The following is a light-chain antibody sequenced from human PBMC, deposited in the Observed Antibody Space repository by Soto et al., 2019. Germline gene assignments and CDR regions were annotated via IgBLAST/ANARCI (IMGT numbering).Light chain of an antibody. J-gene: IGKJ5*01. CDR2: DAS. CDR3: QQYDNSPIT. Sequence: DIQMTQSPSTLSASVGDRVTITCRASQSISDWLAWYQQKPGRAPKLLIYDASILESGVPSRFSGSGSGTEFTLTISSLQPDDFATCYCQQYDNSPITFGQGTRLDIK. CDR1: QSISDW. V-gene: IGKV1-5*01.